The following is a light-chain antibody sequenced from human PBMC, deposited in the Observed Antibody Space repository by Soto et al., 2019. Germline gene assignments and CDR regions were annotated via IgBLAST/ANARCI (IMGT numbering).Light chain of an antibody. Sequence: QSVLTQPASVSGSPGQSITISCTGASSDVGGYNYVSWYQQHPDKAPKLMIYDGSKRPSGVSIRFSGSMSGNTASLTISGLQAEDEADYYCSSYTSSSTTFGGGTKLTVL. CDR1: SSDVGGYNY. J-gene: IGLJ2*01. V-gene: IGLV2-14*01. CDR3: SSYTSSSTT. CDR2: DGS.